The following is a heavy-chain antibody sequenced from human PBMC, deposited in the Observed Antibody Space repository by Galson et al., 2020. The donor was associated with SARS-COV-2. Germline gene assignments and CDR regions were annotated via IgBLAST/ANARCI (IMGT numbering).Heavy chain of an antibody. Sequence: GGSLRLSCAASGFTFTNYWMTWVRQAPGKGLEWVANIKQDGSQKYYMDSLKGRFTISRDNAKNSLYLQMNSLRAEDTAVYYCVRDKFGDSGYYYYWGQGTLVTVSS. CDR1: GFTFTNYW. V-gene: IGHV3-7*01. J-gene: IGHJ4*02. D-gene: IGHD3-22*01. CDR3: VRDKFGDSGYYYY. CDR2: IKQDGSQK.